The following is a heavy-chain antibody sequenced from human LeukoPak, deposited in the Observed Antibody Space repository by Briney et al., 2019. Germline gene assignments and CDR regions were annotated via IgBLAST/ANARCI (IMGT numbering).Heavy chain of an antibody. CDR3: ARDKFRGYFDY. CDR1: GFTFSSYG. J-gene: IGHJ4*02. D-gene: IGHD3-10*01. V-gene: IGHV3-30*03. Sequence: GGSLRLSCAATGFTFSSYGMHWVRQAPGKGLEWVAVISFDGRNIYYADSVKGRFTISRDNSKNTLYLQMNSLRAEDTAVYYCARDKFRGYFDYWGQGTLVTVSS. CDR2: ISFDGRNI.